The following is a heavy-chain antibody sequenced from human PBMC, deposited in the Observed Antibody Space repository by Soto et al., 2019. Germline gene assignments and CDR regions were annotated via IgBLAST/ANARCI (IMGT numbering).Heavy chain of an antibody. V-gene: IGHV3-23*01. CDR2: ISGSGGST. CDR1: GFTFSSYA. Sequence: GGSLRLSCAASGFTFSSYAMSWVRQAPGKGLEWVSAISGSGGSTYYADSVKGRFTISRDNSKNTLYLQMNSLRAEDTAVYYCAKDNYYGSGSPGPYDYWGQGTLVTVSS. D-gene: IGHD3-10*01. J-gene: IGHJ4*02. CDR3: AKDNYYGSGSPGPYDY.